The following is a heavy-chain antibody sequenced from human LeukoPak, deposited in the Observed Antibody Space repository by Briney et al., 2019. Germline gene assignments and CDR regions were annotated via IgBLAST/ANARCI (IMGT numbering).Heavy chain of an antibody. CDR2: ISSSSSYI. D-gene: IGHD5-18*01. V-gene: IGHV3-21*01. CDR1: GFTFSSYS. J-gene: IGHJ5*02. Sequence: PGGSLRLSCAASGFTFSSYSMNWVRQAPGKGLEWVSSISSSSSYIYYADSVKGRFTISRDNAKNSPYLQMNSLRAEDTAVYYCAKGGQQLWFHNWFDPWGQGTLVTVSS. CDR3: AKGGQQLWFHNWFDP.